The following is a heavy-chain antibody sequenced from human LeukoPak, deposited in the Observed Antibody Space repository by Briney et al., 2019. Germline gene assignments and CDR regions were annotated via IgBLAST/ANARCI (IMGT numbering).Heavy chain of an antibody. Sequence: GGSLRLSCAASGFTFRSYGMHWVRQAPGKGLEWVAVISYDGSNKYYADSVKGRFTISRDNSKNTLYLQMNSLRAEDTAVYYCAKDGLGYCSSTSCYEESWFDYWGQGTLVTVSS. V-gene: IGHV3-30*18. CDR1: GFTFRSYG. J-gene: IGHJ4*02. CDR3: AKDGLGYCSSTSCYEESWFDY. CDR2: ISYDGSNK. D-gene: IGHD2-2*01.